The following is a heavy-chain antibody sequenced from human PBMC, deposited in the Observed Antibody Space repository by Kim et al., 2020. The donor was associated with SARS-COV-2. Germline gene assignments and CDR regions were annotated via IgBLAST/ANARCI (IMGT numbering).Heavy chain of an antibody. CDR1: GFTFSNYA. D-gene: IGHD5-18*01. CDR3: TSGPRDTIPYYFDY. J-gene: IGHJ4*02. CDR2: ISFGGSNR. Sequence: GGSLRLSCAASGFTFSNYAMHWVRQAPGKGLEWVAVISFGGSNRFYADSVKGRFAISRDNSKNTLYLHMNPLRAEDTAVYYCTSGPRDTIPYYFDYWGPG. V-gene: IGHV3-30*09.